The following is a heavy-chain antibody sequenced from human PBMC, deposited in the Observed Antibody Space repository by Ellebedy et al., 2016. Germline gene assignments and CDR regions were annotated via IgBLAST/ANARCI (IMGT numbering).Heavy chain of an antibody. Sequence: GGSLRLXCAASGFTFSSYWMSWVRQAPGKGLEWVANIKQDGSEKYYVDSVKGRFTISRDNAKNSLYLQMNSLRAEDTAVYYCARDRTQDCSSTSCPHLERGIHDAFDIWGQGTMVTVSS. CDR1: GFTFSSYW. D-gene: IGHD2-2*01. CDR2: IKQDGSEK. CDR3: ARDRTQDCSSTSCPHLERGIHDAFDI. J-gene: IGHJ3*02. V-gene: IGHV3-7*01.